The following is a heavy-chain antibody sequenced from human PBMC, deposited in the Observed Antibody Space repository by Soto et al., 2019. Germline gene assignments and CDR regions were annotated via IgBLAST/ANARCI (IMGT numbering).Heavy chain of an antibody. J-gene: IGHJ5*02. CDR3: ASHRRAIVSGPNNWFDP. CDR1: GGSISSSSYY. CDR2: IYYSGST. D-gene: IGHD2-15*01. V-gene: IGHV4-39*01. Sequence: PSETLSLTCTVSGGSISSSSYYWGWIRQPPGKGLEWIGSIYYSGSTYYNPSLKSRVTISVDTSKNQFSLKLSSVTAADTAVYYCASHRRAIVSGPNNWFDPWGQGTLVTVSS.